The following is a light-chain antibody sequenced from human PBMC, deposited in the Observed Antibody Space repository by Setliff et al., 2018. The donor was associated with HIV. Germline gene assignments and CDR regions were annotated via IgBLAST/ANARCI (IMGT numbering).Light chain of an antibody. V-gene: IGLV1-44*01. Sequence: QSVLTQSPSASGTPGQRVTISCSGSNSNIGSNTVNWYQQLPGTAPKLLLYSNNQRPSGVPDRFSGSKSGTSASLAISGLQSEDEAVYYCAARDDSLNGPVFGTGTKVTVL. J-gene: IGLJ1*01. CDR3: AARDDSLNGPV. CDR1: NSNIGSNT. CDR2: SNN.